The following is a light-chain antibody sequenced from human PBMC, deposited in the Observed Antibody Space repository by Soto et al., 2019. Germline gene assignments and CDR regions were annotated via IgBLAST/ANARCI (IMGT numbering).Light chain of an antibody. CDR1: QSVRNN. V-gene: IGKV3-15*01. J-gene: IGKJ5*01. CDR3: HQYNNWPRT. Sequence: EIVMTQSPATQSVSPGERATLSCRASQSVRNNLAWYQQKPGQAPSLLIYGASTRATGIPARFSGSGSGTEFTLTISSLQSEDFAVYFCHQYNNWPRTFGQGTRLENK. CDR2: GAS.